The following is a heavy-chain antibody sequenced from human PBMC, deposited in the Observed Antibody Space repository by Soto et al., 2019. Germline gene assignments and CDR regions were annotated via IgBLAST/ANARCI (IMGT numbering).Heavy chain of an antibody. CDR3: ASKPHSGSHFDY. CDR1: GGTFSSL. J-gene: IGHJ4*02. V-gene: IGHV1-69*01. Sequence: QVQLVQSGAEVKKPGSSVKVSCKASGGTFSSLNWVRQAPGQGLEWMGGIIPVFGRGDPAQKFQGRVTITADESTSTAYLELTSLRSEDTAVYYCASKPHSGSHFDYWCEGTLVTVSS. CDR2: IIPVFGRG. D-gene: IGHD1-26*01.